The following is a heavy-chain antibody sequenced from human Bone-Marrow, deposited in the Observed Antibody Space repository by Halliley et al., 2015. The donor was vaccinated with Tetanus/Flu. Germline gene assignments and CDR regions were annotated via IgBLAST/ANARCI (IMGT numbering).Heavy chain of an antibody. D-gene: IGHD6-19*01. CDR2: INPFGGPR. J-gene: IGHJ4*02. V-gene: IGHV1-46*01. CDR3: ARDQSPIGVAGFFDY. Sequence: INPFGGPRSYAEKFQGRITLTRDTSTNTVYMSMSSLRSDDTATYYCARDQSPIGVAGFFDYWGQGTQVTVSS.